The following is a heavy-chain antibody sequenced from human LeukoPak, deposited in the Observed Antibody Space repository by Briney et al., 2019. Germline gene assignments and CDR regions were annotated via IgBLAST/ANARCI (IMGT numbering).Heavy chain of an antibody. Sequence: GGSLRLSCAASGFTFSSYSMNWVRQAPGKGLEWVSYISSSSSTIYYADSVKGRFTISRVNAKNSLYLQTNSLRAEDTAVYYCARDPSTYYYDSSGSRYYYYYMDVWGKGTTVTVSS. J-gene: IGHJ6*03. CDR1: GFTFSSYS. D-gene: IGHD3-22*01. V-gene: IGHV3-48*01. CDR2: ISSSSSTI. CDR3: ARDPSTYYYDSSGSRYYYYYMDV.